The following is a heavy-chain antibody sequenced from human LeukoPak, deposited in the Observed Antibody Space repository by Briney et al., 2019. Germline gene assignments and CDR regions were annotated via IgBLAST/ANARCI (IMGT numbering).Heavy chain of an antibody. CDR1: GYTFTSYG. Sequence: GASVKVSCKASGYTFTSYGISWVRQAPGQGLEWMGWISAYNGNTNYVQKLQGRVTMTTDTSTSAAYMELRSLRSDDTAVYYCARSISGLYYYDSSAHYRQNWFDPWGQGTLITVSS. CDR2: ISAYNGNT. CDR3: ARSISGLYYYDSSAHYRQNWFDP. D-gene: IGHD3-22*01. J-gene: IGHJ5*02. V-gene: IGHV1-18*01.